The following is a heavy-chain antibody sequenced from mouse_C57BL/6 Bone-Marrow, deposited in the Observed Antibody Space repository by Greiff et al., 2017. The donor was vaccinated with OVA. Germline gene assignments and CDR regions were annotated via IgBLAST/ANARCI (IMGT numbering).Heavy chain of an antibody. D-gene: IGHD1-1*01. CDR1: GYTFTSYG. V-gene: IGHV1-81*01. Sequence: VQLLQSGAELARPGASVKLSCKASGYTFTSYGISWVKQRTGQGLEWIGEIYPRSGNTYYNEKFKGKATLTADKSSSTAYLELRSLTSEDSAVYYCARPNYYYGSGGDYWGQGTTLTVSS. J-gene: IGHJ2*01. CDR2: IYPRSGNT. CDR3: ARPNYYYGSGGDY.